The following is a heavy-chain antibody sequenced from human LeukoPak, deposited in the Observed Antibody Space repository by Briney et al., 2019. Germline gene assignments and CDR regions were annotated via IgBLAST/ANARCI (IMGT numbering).Heavy chain of an antibody. V-gene: IGHV4-39*01. Sequence: SETLSLTCTVSGGSITSSSYYWGWIRQPPGKGLEWIGSIYYSGSTYYNPSLKSRVTISVDTSKNQFSLKLSSVTAADTAVYYCARRLRNYGRIDYWGQGTLVTVSS. J-gene: IGHJ4*02. CDR1: GGSITSSSYY. CDR2: IYYSGST. D-gene: IGHD3-10*01. CDR3: ARRLRNYGRIDY.